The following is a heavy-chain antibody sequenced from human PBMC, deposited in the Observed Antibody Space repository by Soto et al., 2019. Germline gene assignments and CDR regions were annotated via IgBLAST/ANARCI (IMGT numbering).Heavy chain of an antibody. CDR2: INPNSGGT. V-gene: IGHV1-2*04. CDR1: GYTFTGYY. Sequence: RASVKVSCKASGYTFTGYYMHWVRQAPGQGLEWMGWINPNSGGTNYAQKFQGWVTMTRDTSISTAYMELSRLRSDDTAVYYCVRSFDSGIFDYWGQGTLVTVSS. CDR3: VRSFDSGIFDY. D-gene: IGHD3-10*01. J-gene: IGHJ4*02.